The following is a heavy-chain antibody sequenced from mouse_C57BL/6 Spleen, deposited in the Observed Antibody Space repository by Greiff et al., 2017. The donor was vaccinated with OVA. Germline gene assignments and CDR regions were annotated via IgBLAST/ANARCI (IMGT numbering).Heavy chain of an antibody. CDR3: ATYYSKGDY. J-gene: IGHJ2*01. CDR2: IRNKANGYTT. Sequence: EVKLMESGGGLVQPGGSLSLSCAASGFTFTDYYMSWVRQPPGKALEWLGFIRNKANGYTTEYSASVKGRFTISRDNSQSILYLQMNALRAEDSATYYCATYYSKGDYWGQGTTRTVSS. CDR1: GFTFTDYY. V-gene: IGHV7-3*01. D-gene: IGHD2-5*01.